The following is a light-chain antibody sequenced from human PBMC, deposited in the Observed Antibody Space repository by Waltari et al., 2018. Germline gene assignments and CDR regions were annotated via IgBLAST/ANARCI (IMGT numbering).Light chain of an antibody. Sequence: ELVMTQSPATLSVSPGERATLSCRASQSVSSSFAWYQQKPGQPPRLLNHGASSRATGIPARFSGSGSGTEFTLTINSLQSDDFAVYYCVQYKNWPSFGPGTKVEIK. CDR3: VQYKNWPS. CDR1: QSVSSS. CDR2: GAS. J-gene: IGKJ3*01. V-gene: IGKV3-15*01.